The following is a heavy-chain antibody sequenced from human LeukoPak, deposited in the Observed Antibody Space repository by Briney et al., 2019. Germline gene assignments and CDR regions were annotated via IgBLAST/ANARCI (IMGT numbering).Heavy chain of an antibody. J-gene: IGHJ4*02. CDR2: ISSDGSVT. Sequence: GGSLRLSCAASGFTFRTYWMQWVRHAPGKGLVWVSRISSDGSVTTYADSVKGCFTISRDNAKNTMFLQMNSLRAEDTPVYFCPKDADGHGSLSDYWGQGALVSVSS. CDR1: GFTFRTYW. D-gene: IGHD2-8*01. V-gene: IGHV3-74*01. CDR3: PKDADGHGSLSDY.